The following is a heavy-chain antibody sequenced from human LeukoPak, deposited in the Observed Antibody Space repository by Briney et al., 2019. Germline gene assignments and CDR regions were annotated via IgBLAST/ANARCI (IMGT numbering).Heavy chain of an antibody. V-gene: IGHV3-15*01. D-gene: IGHD4-11*01. CDR3: ITQYFDY. CDR1: GFTFSNAW. CDR2: IKTKTDGGTT. J-gene: IGHJ4*02. Sequence: GGSLRLSCAASGFTFSNAWMNWVRQAPGKGLEWVGRIKTKTDGGTTDYAAPVKGRFTISRHDSKNTVFLQMNSLKTEDTAFYYCITQYFDYWGQGTLVTVSS.